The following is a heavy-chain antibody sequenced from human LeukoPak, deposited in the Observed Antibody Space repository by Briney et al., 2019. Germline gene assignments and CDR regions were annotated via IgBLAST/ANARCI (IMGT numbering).Heavy chain of an antibody. CDR1: GGSISSSSYY. Sequence: PSETLSLTCTVSGGSISSSSYYWGWIRQPPGKGLEWIGSIYYSGSTYYNPSLKSRVTISVDTSKNQFSLKLSSVTAADTAVYYCARHIHYYDRSGYSYWGQGTLVTVSS. CDR3: ARHIHYYDRSGYSY. V-gene: IGHV4-39*01. CDR2: IYYSGST. J-gene: IGHJ4*02. D-gene: IGHD3-22*01.